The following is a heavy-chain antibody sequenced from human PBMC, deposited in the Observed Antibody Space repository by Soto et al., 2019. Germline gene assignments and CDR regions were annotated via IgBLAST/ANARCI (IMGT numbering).Heavy chain of an antibody. V-gene: IGHV3-30-3*01. CDR3: ARDPGSGWPPFDY. CDR2: LLYDGGNK. J-gene: IGHJ4*02. Sequence: QVQLVESGGGVVQPGRSLRLSCAASGFTFNSYAMHWVRQAPGKGLEWVAVLLYDGGNKYYADSVKGRFTISRDNSKNTLYLQMNSLRAEDTAVYYCARDPGSGWPPFDYWGQGTLVTVSS. D-gene: IGHD6-19*01. CDR1: GFTFNSYA.